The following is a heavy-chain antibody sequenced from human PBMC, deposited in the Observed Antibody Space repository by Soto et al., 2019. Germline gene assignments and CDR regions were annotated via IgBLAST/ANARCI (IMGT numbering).Heavy chain of an antibody. D-gene: IGHD3-3*01. CDR1: GYTFTSYG. V-gene: IGHV1-18*04. CDR2: ISAYNGNT. CDR3: ASERESYDFWSGYPRDRGAFDI. Sequence: ASVKVSCKASGYTFTSYGISWVRQAPGQGLEWMGWISAYNGNTNYAQKLQGRVTMNTDASTSTAYMELRSLRSDDTAVYYCASERESYDFWSGYPRDRGAFDILGQGTMVIVS. J-gene: IGHJ3*02.